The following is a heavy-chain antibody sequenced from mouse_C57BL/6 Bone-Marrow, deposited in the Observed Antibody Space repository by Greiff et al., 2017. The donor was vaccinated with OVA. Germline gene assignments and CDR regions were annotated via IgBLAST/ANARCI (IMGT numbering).Heavy chain of an antibody. CDR1: GFNIKDDY. CDR3: TIGSYYFDY. Sequence: VQLKQSGAELVRPGASVKLSCTASGFNIKDDYMHWVKQRPEQGLEWIGWIDPENGDTEYASKFQGKATITADTSSNTAYLQLSSLTSEDTAVYYCTIGSYYFDYWGQGTTLTVSS. D-gene: IGHD2-14*01. J-gene: IGHJ2*01. V-gene: IGHV14-4*01. CDR2: IDPENGDT.